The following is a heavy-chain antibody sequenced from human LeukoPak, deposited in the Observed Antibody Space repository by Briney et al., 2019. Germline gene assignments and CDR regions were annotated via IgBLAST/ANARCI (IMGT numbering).Heavy chain of an antibody. V-gene: IGHV3-48*03. J-gene: IGHJ4*02. Sequence: PGGSLRLSCAASRFTFSSYEMNWLRQAPGKGLEWVSYISSSGSTIYYADYVKGRFTISRDNAKNSLYLQMNSLRGEDRAVYYCARTDWAAAMVQDYWGQGTLVTVSS. CDR1: RFTFSSYE. CDR2: ISSSGSTI. D-gene: IGHD5-18*01. CDR3: ARTDWAAAMVQDY.